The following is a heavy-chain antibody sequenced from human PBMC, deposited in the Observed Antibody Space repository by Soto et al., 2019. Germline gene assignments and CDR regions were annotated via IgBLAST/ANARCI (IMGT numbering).Heavy chain of an antibody. CDR2: IYHSGST. D-gene: IGHD6-13*01. CDR1: GYSISSGYY. CDR3: AGSLVAAGTSVPFDY. Sequence: SETLSLSCAVSGYSISSGYYWGWIRQPPGKGLEWIGSIYHSGSTYYNPSLKSRVTISVDTSKNQFSLKLSSVTAADTAVYYCAGSLVAAGTSVPFDYPCPATLGTV. J-gene: IGHJ4*02. V-gene: IGHV4-38-2*01.